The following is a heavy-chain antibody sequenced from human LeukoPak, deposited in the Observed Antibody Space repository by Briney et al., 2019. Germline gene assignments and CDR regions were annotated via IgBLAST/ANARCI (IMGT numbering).Heavy chain of an antibody. CDR3: ARERAGRYYDSSGYYGAFDI. Sequence: ASVKVSCKASGYTFTSYYMLWVRQAPGQGLEWMGIINPSGGSTSYAQKFQGRVTMTRDTSTSTVYMELSSLRSEDTAVYYCARERAGRYYDSSGYYGAFDIWGQGTMVTVSS. J-gene: IGHJ3*02. V-gene: IGHV1-46*01. D-gene: IGHD3-22*01. CDR2: INPSGGST. CDR1: GYTFTSYY.